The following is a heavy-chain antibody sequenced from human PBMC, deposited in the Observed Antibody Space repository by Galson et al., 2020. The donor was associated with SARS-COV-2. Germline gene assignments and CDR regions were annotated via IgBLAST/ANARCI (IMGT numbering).Heavy chain of an antibody. V-gene: IGHV1-8*01. Sequence: ASVKVSCKASGYTFTSYDINWVRQATGQGLEWMGWMNPNSGNTGYAQKFQGRVTMTRNTSISTAYMELSSLRSEDTAVYYCARGNDILTGYHGDYFDYWGQGTLVTVSS. J-gene: IGHJ4*02. CDR3: ARGNDILTGYHGDYFDY. CDR1: GYTFTSYD. CDR2: MNPNSGNT. D-gene: IGHD3-9*01.